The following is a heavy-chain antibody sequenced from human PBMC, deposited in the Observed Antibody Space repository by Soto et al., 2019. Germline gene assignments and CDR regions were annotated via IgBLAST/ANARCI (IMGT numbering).Heavy chain of an antibody. Sequence: QVQLVQSGAEVKQPGASVKVSCRTSGYTFTNYDITWVRQGTGLGLEWMGWMNPDSTNTGYAQKFQGRVTMTRDTSISTAYMELTGLTSDDMAIYYCARAIRDQLLSDYWGQGTLVTVSS. J-gene: IGHJ4*02. CDR1: GYTFTNYD. D-gene: IGHD2-15*01. V-gene: IGHV1-8*01. CDR2: MNPDSTNT. CDR3: ARAIRDQLLSDY.